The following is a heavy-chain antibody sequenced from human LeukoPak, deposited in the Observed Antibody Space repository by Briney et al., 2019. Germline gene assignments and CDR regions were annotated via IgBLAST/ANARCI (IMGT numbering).Heavy chain of an antibody. CDR1: GGSISSYY. CDR3: TRGSIAYYYMDV. CDR2: IYYSGST. V-gene: IGHV4-59*01. Sequence: SETLSLTCTVSGGSISSYYWSWIRQPPGKGLEWIGNIYYSGSTNYNPSLKSQVTISVDTSKNQFSLKLSSVTAADTAVYYCTRGSIAYYYMDVWGKGTTVTISS. D-gene: IGHD3-22*01. J-gene: IGHJ6*03.